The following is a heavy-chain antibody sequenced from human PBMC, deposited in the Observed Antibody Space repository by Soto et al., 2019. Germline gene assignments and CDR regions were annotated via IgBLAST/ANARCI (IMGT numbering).Heavy chain of an antibody. CDR1: GFSLTTRPVG. V-gene: IGHV2-5*02. CDR2: IYWDNDK. J-gene: IGHJ4*02. Sequence: QITLKESGRTLVEPTEALALTCSFSGFSLTTRPVGVGWFRQPPGKALEWLGVIYWDNDKRYNSSLKSRLTITKDTSTNEVALPMTDMEPKDTATYFCAHRLGGSSWNDGYFDFWGQGVLVTVS. D-gene: IGHD1-1*01. CDR3: AHRLGGSSWNDGYFDF.